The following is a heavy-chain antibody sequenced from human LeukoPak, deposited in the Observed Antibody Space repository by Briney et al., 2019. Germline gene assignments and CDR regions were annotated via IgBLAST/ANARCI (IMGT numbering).Heavy chain of an antibody. CDR3: AKDMGYDILTGLVY. D-gene: IGHD3-9*01. CDR2: ISWNSGSI. V-gene: IGHV3-9*01. CDR1: GFTFDDYA. J-gene: IGHJ4*02. Sequence: GGPLRLSCAASGFTFDDYAMHWVRQAPGKGLEWVSGISWNSGSIGYADSVKGRFTISRDNAKNSLYLQMNSLRAEDTALYYCAKDMGYDILTGLVYWGQGTLVTVSS.